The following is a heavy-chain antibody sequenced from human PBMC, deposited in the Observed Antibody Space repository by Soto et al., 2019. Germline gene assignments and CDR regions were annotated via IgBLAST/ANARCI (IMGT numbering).Heavy chain of an antibody. V-gene: IGHV3-53*04. CDR1: GLNVSSNY. J-gene: IGHJ4*02. CDR2: IYSGGST. Sequence: GGSMRVSCAASGLNVSSNYMSWVRKAPGKGLEWVSVIYSGGSTYYADSVKGRFTISRHNSKNTLYLQMNSLRAEDTAVYYCVAIAALLDAYFDYWGQGTLVTVSS. CDR3: VAIAALLDAYFDY. D-gene: IGHD6-6*01.